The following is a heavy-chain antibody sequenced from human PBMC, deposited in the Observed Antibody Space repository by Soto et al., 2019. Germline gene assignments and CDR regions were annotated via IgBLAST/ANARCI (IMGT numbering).Heavy chain of an antibody. D-gene: IGHD6-13*01. CDR3: ARGPIAAAGSEGDYYYYGMDV. J-gene: IGHJ6*02. CDR2: INHSGST. Sequence: QVQLQQWGAGLLKPSETLSLTCAVYGGSFSGYYWSWIRQPPGKGLEWIGEINHSGSTNYNPSLKSRVTISVDTSKNQFSLKLSSVTAADTAVYYCARGPIAAAGSEGDYYYYGMDVWGQGTTVTVSS. V-gene: IGHV4-34*01. CDR1: GGSFSGYY.